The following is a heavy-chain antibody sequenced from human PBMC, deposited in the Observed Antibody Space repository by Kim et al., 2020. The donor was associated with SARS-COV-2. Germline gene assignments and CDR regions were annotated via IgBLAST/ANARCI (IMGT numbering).Heavy chain of an antibody. CDR2: IGTAGDT. CDR1: GFTFSSYD. Sequence: GGSLRLSCAASGFTFSSYDMHWVRQATGKGLEWVSAIGTAGDTYYPGSVKGRFTISRENAKNSLYLQMNSLRAGDTAVYYCARSCSGGSCYSYYYYGMDVWGQGTTVTVSS. CDR3: ARSCSGGSCYSYYYYGMDV. J-gene: IGHJ6*02. V-gene: IGHV3-13*01. D-gene: IGHD2-15*01.